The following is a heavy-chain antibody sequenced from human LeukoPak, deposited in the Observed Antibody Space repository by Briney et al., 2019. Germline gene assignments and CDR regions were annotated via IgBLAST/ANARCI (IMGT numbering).Heavy chain of an antibody. Sequence: PSETLSLTCTVSGDTISIYYWSWIRQPPGKGLEWIGYIYDSGSTDYNPSLKSRVTISLDTSKNQFSLRLNSVTAADTAVYYCATSVGGTLFDNWGQGTLVSVSP. V-gene: IGHV4-59*01. J-gene: IGHJ4*02. D-gene: IGHD1-26*01. CDR1: GDTISIYY. CDR3: ATSVGGTLFDN. CDR2: IYDSGST.